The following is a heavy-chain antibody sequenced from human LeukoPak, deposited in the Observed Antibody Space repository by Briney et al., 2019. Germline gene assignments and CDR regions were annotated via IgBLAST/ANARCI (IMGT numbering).Heavy chain of an antibody. Sequence: GRSLRLSCAASGFTFSSYGMHWVRQAPGKGLEWVAVISYDGSNKYYADSVKGRFTISRDNSKNTLYLQMNSLRAEDTAVYYCAKPSYDYNNFFDYWGQGTLVTVSS. J-gene: IGHJ4*02. CDR3: AKPSYDYNNFFDY. D-gene: IGHD5-24*01. CDR1: GFTFSSYG. CDR2: ISYDGSNK. V-gene: IGHV3-30*18.